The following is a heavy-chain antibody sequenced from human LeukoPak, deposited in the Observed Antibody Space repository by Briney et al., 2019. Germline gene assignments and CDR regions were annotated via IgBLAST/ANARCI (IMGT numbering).Heavy chain of an antibody. D-gene: IGHD2-15*01. J-gene: IGHJ6*04. Sequence: SETLSLTCTVSGGSISTYYWSWIRQPPGKGLEWIGYIYYIGSTNYNPSLKSRVTISVDTSKNQFSLKLNSVTAADTAVYYCARGGCGGGSCYSFYYGMDVWGKGTTVTVSS. CDR1: GGSISTYY. CDR2: IYYIGST. V-gene: IGHV4-59*01. CDR3: ARGGCGGGSCYSFYYGMDV.